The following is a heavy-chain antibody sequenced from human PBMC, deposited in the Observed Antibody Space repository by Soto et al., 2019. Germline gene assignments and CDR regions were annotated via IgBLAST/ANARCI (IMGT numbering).Heavy chain of an antibody. Sequence: SQTLSLTCAISGDSVSSNSAAWNWIRQSPSRGLEWLGRTYYRSKWYNDYAVSVKSRITINPDTSKNQFSLQLNSVTPEDTAVCYCARDGISDGFDRFYFDYWGQGTLVTVSS. J-gene: IGHJ4*02. CDR3: ARDGISDGFDRFYFDY. V-gene: IGHV6-1*01. D-gene: IGHD5-12*01. CDR1: GDSVSSNSAA. CDR2: TYYRSKWYN.